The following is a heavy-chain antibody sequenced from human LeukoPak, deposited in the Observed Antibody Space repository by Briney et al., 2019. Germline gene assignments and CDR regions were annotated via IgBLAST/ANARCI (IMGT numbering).Heavy chain of an antibody. J-gene: IGHJ4*02. CDR1: GFTFSSYG. CDR2: IWYDGSNK. D-gene: IGHD5-18*01. CDR3: AREPRDTAMVTGDY. Sequence: GGSLRLSCAASGFTFSSYGMHWVRQAPGKGLEWVAVIWYDGSNKYYADSVKGRFTISRGNSKNTLYLQMNSLRAEDTAVYYCAREPRDTAMVTGDYWGQGTLVTVSS. V-gene: IGHV3-33*01.